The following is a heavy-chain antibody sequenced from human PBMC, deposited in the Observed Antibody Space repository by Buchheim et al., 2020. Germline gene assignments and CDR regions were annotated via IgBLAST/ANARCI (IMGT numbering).Heavy chain of an antibody. CDR1: GFTFRSYS. D-gene: IGHD3-10*01. Sequence: VQLVESGGGLVQPGGSLRLSCAASGFTFRSYSMNWVRQAPGKGLEWVAVIWYDGSNKYYPDSVKGRSTLPRDNSKNTLYLQMNSRRAEDTAVYYCATSMVRGVIDFDYWGQRTL. CDR3: ATSMVRGVIDFDY. V-gene: IGHV3-33*08. CDR2: IWYDGSNK. J-gene: IGHJ4*02.